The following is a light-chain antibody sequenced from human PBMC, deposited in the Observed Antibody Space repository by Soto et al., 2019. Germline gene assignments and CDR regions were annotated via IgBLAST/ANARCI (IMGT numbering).Light chain of an antibody. CDR3: QKYNSAPRT. Sequence: DIQMTQSPSSLSASVGDRVTITCRASQGISNYLACYQHKPGKVPKLLIYAASTLQSGVPSRFSDSGSGTDFTLTISSLQPEDVATYYCQKYNSAPRTFGQGTKVEIK. J-gene: IGKJ1*01. CDR1: QGISNY. V-gene: IGKV1-27*01. CDR2: AAS.